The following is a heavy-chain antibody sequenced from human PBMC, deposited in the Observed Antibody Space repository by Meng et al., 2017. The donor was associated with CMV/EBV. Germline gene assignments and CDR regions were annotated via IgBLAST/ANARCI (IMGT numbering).Heavy chain of an antibody. J-gene: IGHJ4*02. D-gene: IGHD1-26*01. Sequence: FTFSTYAMSWVRQAPGRGLEWVSGIDGSGSFTKYADSVKGRFTISRDNSKSTLDLQMNSLRAEDTALYYCAKALPSSGTYLFYFDYWGQGTLVTVSS. V-gene: IGHV3-23*01. CDR3: AKALPSSGTYLFYFDY. CDR1: FTFSTYA. CDR2: IDGSGSFT.